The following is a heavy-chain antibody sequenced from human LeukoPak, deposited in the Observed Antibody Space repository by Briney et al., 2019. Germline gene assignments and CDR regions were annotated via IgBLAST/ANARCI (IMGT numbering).Heavy chain of an antibody. Sequence: ASVKVSCKASGYTFTSYYMHWVRQAPGQGLEWMGIINPSGGSTSYAQKFQGRVTMTRDMSTSTVYMELSSLRSEDTAVYYCARDAPLGYSGYDFGPSDYWGQGTLVTVSS. CDR1: GYTFTSYY. D-gene: IGHD5-12*01. J-gene: IGHJ4*02. CDR2: INPSGGST. V-gene: IGHV1-46*01. CDR3: ARDAPLGYSGYDFGPSDY.